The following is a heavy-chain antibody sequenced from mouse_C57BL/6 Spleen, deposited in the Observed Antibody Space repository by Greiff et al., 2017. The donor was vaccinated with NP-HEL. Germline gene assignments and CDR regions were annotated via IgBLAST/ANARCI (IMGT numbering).Heavy chain of an antibody. CDR3: AREGFYDYDDFDY. V-gene: IGHV1-52*01. Sequence: QVQLQQPGAELVRPGSSVKLSCKASGYTFTSYWMHWVKQRPIQGLEWIGNIDPSDSETHYNQKFKDKATLTVDKSSSTAYMQLSSLTSEDSAVYYCAREGFYDYDDFDYWGQGTTLTVSS. J-gene: IGHJ2*01. D-gene: IGHD2-4*01. CDR1: GYTFTSYW. CDR2: IDPSDSET.